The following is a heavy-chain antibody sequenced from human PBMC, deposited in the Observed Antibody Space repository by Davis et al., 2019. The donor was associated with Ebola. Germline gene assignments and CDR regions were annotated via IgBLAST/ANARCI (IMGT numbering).Heavy chain of an antibody. D-gene: IGHD5-12*01. J-gene: IGHJ4*02. CDR3: ARSMDMYSGYNFFDY. V-gene: IGHV1-69*06. CDR2: IIPIFGTA. CDR1: GGTFSSYA. Sequence: SVKVSCKASGGTFSSYAISWVRQAPGQGLEWMGGIIPIFGTANYAQKFKGRVTITADKSTSTAYMELSSLRSEDTAVYYCARSMDMYSGYNFFDYWGQGTLVTVSS.